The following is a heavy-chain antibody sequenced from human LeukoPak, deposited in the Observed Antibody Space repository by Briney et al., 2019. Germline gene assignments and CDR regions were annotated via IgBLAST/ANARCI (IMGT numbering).Heavy chain of an antibody. CDR3: ARANWSPRGYYYYYMDV. D-gene: IGHD3-3*01. CDR1: GFTFSSYA. V-gene: IGHV3-30*01. CDR2: ISYDGSNK. Sequence: QPGGSLRLSCAASGFTFSSYAMHWVRQAPGKGLEWVAVISYDGSNKYYADSVKGRFTISRDNSKNTLYLQMNSLRAEDTAVYYCARANWSPRGYYYYYMDVWGKGTTVTVSS. J-gene: IGHJ6*03.